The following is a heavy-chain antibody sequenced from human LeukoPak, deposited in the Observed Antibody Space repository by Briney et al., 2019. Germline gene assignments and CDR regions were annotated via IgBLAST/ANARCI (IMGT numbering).Heavy chain of an antibody. CDR1: GFTFSSYG. D-gene: IGHD3-22*01. CDR3: AKDRDYYDSSSYYYFDY. J-gene: IGHJ4*02. Sequence: GRSLRLSCAASGFTFSSYGMHWVRQAPGKGLEWVAVISYDGSNKYYADSVKGRFTISRDNSKNTLYLQMNSLRAEDTAVYYCAKDRDYYDSSSYYYFDYWGQGILVTVSS. V-gene: IGHV3-30*18. CDR2: ISYDGSNK.